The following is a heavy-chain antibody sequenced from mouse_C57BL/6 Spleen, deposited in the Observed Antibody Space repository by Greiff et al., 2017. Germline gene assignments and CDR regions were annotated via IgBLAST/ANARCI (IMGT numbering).Heavy chain of an antibody. Sequence: QVQLKQSGAELARPGASVKLSCKASGYTFTSYGISWVKQRTGQGLEWIGEIYPRSGNTYYNEKFKGKATLTADKSSSTAYMELRSLTSEDSAVYFCARDIRGTTVVATRYFDVWGTGTTVTVSS. CDR1: GYTFTSYG. V-gene: IGHV1-81*01. CDR2: IYPRSGNT. D-gene: IGHD1-1*01. CDR3: ARDIRGTTVVATRYFDV. J-gene: IGHJ1*03.